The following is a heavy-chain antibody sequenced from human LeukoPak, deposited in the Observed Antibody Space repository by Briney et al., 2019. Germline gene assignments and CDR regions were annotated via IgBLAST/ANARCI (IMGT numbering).Heavy chain of an antibody. Sequence: PGGSLRLSCAASGFPFSDYYMSWIRQAPGKGLEWISYISHTSRTIYYADSVKGRFTISRDNAKNTLYLQMNSLRAEDTAVYYCARGMVRWSYYYYYYMDVWGKGTTVTISS. CDR3: ARGMVRWSYYYYYYMDV. CDR1: GFPFSDYY. CDR2: ISHTSRTI. V-gene: IGHV3-11*04. D-gene: IGHD3-10*01. J-gene: IGHJ6*03.